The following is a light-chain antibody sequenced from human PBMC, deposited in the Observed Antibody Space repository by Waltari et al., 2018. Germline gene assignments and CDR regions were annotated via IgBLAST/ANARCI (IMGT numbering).Light chain of an antibody. V-gene: IGLV2-14*03. CDR3: SSYTSSSALV. CDR1: GSYIGGYNY. Sequence: QSALTQPASVSGSPGQSLTISCTGTGSYIGGYNYVPWYQQHPGKAPKVMIYDVFYRPSGVSNRFSGSKSGNTASLTISGLQAEDEADYYCSSYTSSSALVFGTGTKVTVL. J-gene: IGLJ1*01. CDR2: DVF.